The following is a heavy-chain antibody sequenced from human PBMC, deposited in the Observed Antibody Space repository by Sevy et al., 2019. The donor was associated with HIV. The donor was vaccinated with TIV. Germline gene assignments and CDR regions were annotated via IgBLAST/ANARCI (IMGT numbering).Heavy chain of an antibody. Sequence: VGSLRLSCRVSGFSFQYSMNWVRQAPGKGLEWVSSISSSSNYIYYADSLKGRFTVSRDNAKNSVYLQMNSLRAEDTAVYYCARDRRELSYDSSGYSDAFDIWGQGTLVTVSS. D-gene: IGHD3-22*01. CDR2: ISSSSNYI. CDR1: GFSFQYS. J-gene: IGHJ3*02. V-gene: IGHV3-21*01. CDR3: ARDRRELSYDSSGYSDAFDI.